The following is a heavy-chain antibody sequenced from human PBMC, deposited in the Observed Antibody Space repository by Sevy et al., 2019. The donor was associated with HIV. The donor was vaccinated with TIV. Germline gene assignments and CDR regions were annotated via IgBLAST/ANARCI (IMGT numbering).Heavy chain of an antibody. CDR3: ARPGSGWFEFDS. D-gene: IGHD6-19*01. V-gene: IGHV3-48*02. Sequence: GGSLRLSCVASVFTFSRYSMNWVRQAPGKGLEWVSNIGSTGPTIYYADSVKGRFTISRHNAKNSLYLQMNSLREEDTAVYYCARPGSGWFEFDSWGQGTLVTVSS. J-gene: IGHJ4*02. CDR2: IGSTGPTI. CDR1: VFTFSRYS.